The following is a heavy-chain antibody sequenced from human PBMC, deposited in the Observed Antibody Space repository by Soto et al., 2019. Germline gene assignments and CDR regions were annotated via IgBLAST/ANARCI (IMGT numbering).Heavy chain of an antibody. V-gene: IGHV6-1*01. CDR2: TYYRSKWSN. CDR1: GDSVSNNSAA. Sequence: QVQLQQSGPGLVKPSQTLSVTCAISGDSVSNNSAAWNWIRQSPSRGLEWLGRTYYRSKWSNDYAVSVKSRITINADTSKNQFSLHLNSVTPEDTAVYYCASAWAFGNTGRDLDYWGQGTLVTVAS. D-gene: IGHD3-16*01. J-gene: IGHJ4*02. CDR3: ASAWAFGNTGRDLDY.